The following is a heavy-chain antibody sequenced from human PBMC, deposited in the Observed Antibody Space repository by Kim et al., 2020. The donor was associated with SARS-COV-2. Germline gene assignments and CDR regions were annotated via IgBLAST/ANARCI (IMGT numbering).Heavy chain of an antibody. V-gene: IGHV3-48*02. CDR2: ISSSGYSI. J-gene: IGHJ6*01. CDR1: GFIFSDYS. CDR3: ARDSVFALPVPPLYGMDV. Sequence: GGSLRLSCTASGFIFSDYSFNWVRQAPGKGPEWVSFISSSGYSIYYGDSVKGRFTISRDTAKNSLYLQMNSLTDEDTAVYYCARDSVFALPVPPLYGMDV. D-gene: IGHD3-3*01.